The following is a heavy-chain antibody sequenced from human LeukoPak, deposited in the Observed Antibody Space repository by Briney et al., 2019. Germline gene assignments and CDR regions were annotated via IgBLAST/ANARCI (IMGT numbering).Heavy chain of an antibody. CDR3: ARVRADGYSYGDYYYYYGMDV. CDR1: GYTFTSYG. D-gene: IGHD5-18*01. CDR2: ISAYNGNT. Sequence: ASVKVSCKASGYTFTSYGISWVRQAPGQGLEWMGWISAYNGNTNYAQKFQGRVTITADESTSTAYMELSSLRSEDTAVYYCARVRADGYSYGDYYYYYGMDVWGQGTTVTVSS. V-gene: IGHV1-18*01. J-gene: IGHJ6*02.